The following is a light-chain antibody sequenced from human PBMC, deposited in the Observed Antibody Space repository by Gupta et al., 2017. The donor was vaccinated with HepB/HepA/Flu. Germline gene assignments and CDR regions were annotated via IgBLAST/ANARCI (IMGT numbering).Light chain of an antibody. J-gene: IGLJ2*01. V-gene: IGLV2-14*01. CDR2: EDS. Sequence: QSALTQPASVSGSPGPSITISCTGTNSDIGGYNGVSWYQQYPGRAPKRVICEDSNRPSGISNRFSGSKSGNTASRTISGLQAEDEADYYGGSCSTSGTLVVCGGGTKLTVL. CDR3: GSCSTSGTLVV. CDR1: NSDIGGYNG.